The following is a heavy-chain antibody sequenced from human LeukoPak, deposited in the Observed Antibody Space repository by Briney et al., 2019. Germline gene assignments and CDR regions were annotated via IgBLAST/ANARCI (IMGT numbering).Heavy chain of an antibody. CDR2: IYSGGST. J-gene: IGHJ3*02. CDR1: GFTVSSNY. Sequence: GGYLRLSCAASGFTVSSNYMSWVRQAPGKGLEWVSVIYSGGSTYYADSVKGRFTISRDNSKNTLYLQMNSLRAEDTAVYYCARESMTTVTSHAFDIWGQGTMVTVSS. D-gene: IGHD4-17*01. V-gene: IGHV3-53*01. CDR3: ARESMTTVTSHAFDI.